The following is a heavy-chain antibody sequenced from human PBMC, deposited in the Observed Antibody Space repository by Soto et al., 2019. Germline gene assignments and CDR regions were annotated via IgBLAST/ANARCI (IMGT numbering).Heavy chain of an antibody. CDR1: GFTFNIYA. J-gene: IGHJ4*02. CDR2: ISRYGDFT. CDR3: AKDRYLDHDSRGYLFDN. Sequence: EVQLLESGGDLIQPGGSLRLSCAASGFTFNIYAMTWVRQAPGKGLEWVSAISRYGDFTYYADSVEGRFTISRDNSKNTLYLQMKSLRPEDTAVYYCAKDRYLDHDSRGYLFDNWGQGTLVTVSS. D-gene: IGHD3-22*01. V-gene: IGHV3-23*01.